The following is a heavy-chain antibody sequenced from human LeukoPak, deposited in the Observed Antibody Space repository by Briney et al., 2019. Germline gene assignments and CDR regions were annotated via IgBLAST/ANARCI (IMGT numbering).Heavy chain of an antibody. V-gene: IGHV3-21*01. J-gene: IGHJ3*01. CDR3: AKEFYDNLGYYVKENCFDV. Sequence: NPGGSLRLSCAASGFTFSSYSMNWVRQAPGTGLEWVSSITSNTNYIYYADSVKGRFTISRDNAKNTLYLQMNSLRAEDTAVYYCAKEFYDNLGYYVKENCFDVWGQGTMLTVSS. CDR1: GFTFSSYS. D-gene: IGHD3-22*01. CDR2: ITSNTNYI.